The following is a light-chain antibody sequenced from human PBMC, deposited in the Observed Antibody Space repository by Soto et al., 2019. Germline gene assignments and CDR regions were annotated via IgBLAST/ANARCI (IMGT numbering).Light chain of an antibody. CDR2: AAS. V-gene: IGKV3-20*01. J-gene: IGKJ3*01. Sequence: EIVLTQSPGTLSLSPGERATLSCRASQSVSSSYLAWYQQKPGQAPRLLIYAASSRATGIPDRFSGSGSGTDFSLIISRLEPEDFAVYYCQQYGSSPPFTFGPGTKVDIK. CDR3: QQYGSSPPFT. CDR1: QSVSSSY.